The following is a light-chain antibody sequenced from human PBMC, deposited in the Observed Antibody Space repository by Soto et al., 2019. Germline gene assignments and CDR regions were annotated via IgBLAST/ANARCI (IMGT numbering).Light chain of an antibody. CDR3: AAWDDSLVV. J-gene: IGLJ2*01. Sequence: QSVLTQPPSASGTPGQTVTISCSGSSSNIGSAYIYWYQHLPGTAPKLHIYRNNQRPSGVPDRFSASKSGTSASLAISGLRSEDDADYYCAAWDDSLVVFGGGTQLTVL. V-gene: IGLV1-47*01. CDR2: RNN. CDR1: SSNIGSAY.